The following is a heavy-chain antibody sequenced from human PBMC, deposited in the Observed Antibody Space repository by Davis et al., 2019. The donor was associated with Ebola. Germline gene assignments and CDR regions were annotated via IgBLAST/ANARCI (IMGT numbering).Heavy chain of an antibody. CDR2: ISGSGGTT. V-gene: IGHV3-23*01. CDR3: AKLACITMISKLDY. CDR1: GFTFGSSA. Sequence: GESLKIPCAASGFTFGSSAMSWVRQAPGKGLELVSVISGSGGTTYYADSVKGRFTISRDSSKNTLYLQMNSLRAEDTAVYYCAKLACITMISKLDYWGQGTLVTVSS. D-gene: IGHD3-22*01. J-gene: IGHJ4*02.